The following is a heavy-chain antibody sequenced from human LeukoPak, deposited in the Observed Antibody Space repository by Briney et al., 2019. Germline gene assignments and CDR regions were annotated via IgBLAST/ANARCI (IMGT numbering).Heavy chain of an antibody. CDR2: INPSGGST. CDR3: ASAYYYDRSGYPPFDY. V-gene: IGHV1-46*01. Sequence: ASVKVSCKASGYTFTSYYMHWVRQAPGQGLEWMGIINPSGGSTSYAQKFQGRVTMTRDTSTSTVYMELSSLGSEDTAVYYCASAYYYDRSGYPPFDYWGQGTLVTVSS. J-gene: IGHJ4*02. CDR1: GYTFTSYY. D-gene: IGHD3-22*01.